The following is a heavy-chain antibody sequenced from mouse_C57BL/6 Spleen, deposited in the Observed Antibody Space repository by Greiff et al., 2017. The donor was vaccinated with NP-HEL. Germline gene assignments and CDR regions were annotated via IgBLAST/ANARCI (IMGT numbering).Heavy chain of an antibody. CDR2: IDPENGDT. V-gene: IGHV14-4*01. CDR3: TTPYYGSSPFAY. J-gene: IGHJ3*01. Sequence: VQLQQSGAELVRPGASVKLSCTASGFNIKDDYMHWVKQRPEQGLEWIGWIDPENGDTEYASKFQGKATITADTSSNTAYLQLSSLTSEDTAVYYCTTPYYGSSPFAYWGQGTLVTVSA. CDR1: GFNIKDDY. D-gene: IGHD1-1*01.